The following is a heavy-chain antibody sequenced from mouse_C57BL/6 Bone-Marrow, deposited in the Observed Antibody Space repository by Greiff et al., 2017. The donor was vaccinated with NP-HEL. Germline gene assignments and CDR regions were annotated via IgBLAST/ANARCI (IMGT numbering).Heavy chain of an antibody. CDR1: GFTFSSYA. D-gene: IGHD2-4*01. CDR3: ARDLIYYDYD. J-gene: IGHJ3*01. CDR2: ISDGGSYT. Sequence: EVHLVESGGGLVKPGGSLKLSCAASGFTFSSYAMSWVRQTPEKRLEWVATISDGGSYTYYPDNVKGRFTISRDNAKNNLYLQMSHLKSEDTAMYYCARDLIYYDYDWGQGTLGTVSA. V-gene: IGHV5-4*01.